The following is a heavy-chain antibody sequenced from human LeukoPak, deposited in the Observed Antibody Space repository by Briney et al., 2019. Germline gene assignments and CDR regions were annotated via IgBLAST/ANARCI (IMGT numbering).Heavy chain of an antibody. D-gene: IGHD1-1*01. CDR1: GFTFRRFA. CDR2: IHTDGTKK. J-gene: IGHJ4*02. CDR3: AKDGGQWNDFDY. Sequence: PGTSMRLSCAASGFTFRRFAIHWVRQAPGKGLGWVAVIHTDGTKKYYADSVTGRFTMSRNNSMSTEALEMTSLRPEDAGVYYCAKDGGQWNDFDYWGQGTMVTVSS. V-gene: IGHV3-30*04.